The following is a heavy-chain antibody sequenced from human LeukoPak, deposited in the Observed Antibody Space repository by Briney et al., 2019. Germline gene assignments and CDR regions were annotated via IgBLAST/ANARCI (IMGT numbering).Heavy chain of an antibody. J-gene: IGHJ3*02. D-gene: IGHD3-3*01. CDR2: ISAYNGNT. CDR3: ARDHLKNYDFWSGPTSVNVFDI. CDR1: GYTFTSYG. Sequence: ASVKVSCKASGYTFTSYGISWVRQAPGQGLEWMGWISAYNGNTNYAQKLQGRVTMTTDTSTSTAYMELSSLRSEDTAVYYCARDHLKNYDFWSGPTSVNVFDIWGKGKMVTVSS. V-gene: IGHV1-18*01.